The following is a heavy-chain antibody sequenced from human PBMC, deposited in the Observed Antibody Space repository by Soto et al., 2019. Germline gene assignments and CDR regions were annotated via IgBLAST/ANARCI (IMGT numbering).Heavy chain of an antibody. CDR2: VNSNGDRS. CDR3: AREYGSGSSPPWFDP. V-gene: IGHV3-20*01. Sequence: EVQLVESGGGVVWPGGSLRLSCAASGFTFDDYGMSWVRQVPGKGLEWISGVNSNGDRSGYADSVEGRFTISRDNAKNSLYLQMNSLRVEDTALYHCAREYGSGSSPPWFDPWGQGTLVTVSS. D-gene: IGHD3-10*01. CDR1: GFTFDDYG. J-gene: IGHJ5*02.